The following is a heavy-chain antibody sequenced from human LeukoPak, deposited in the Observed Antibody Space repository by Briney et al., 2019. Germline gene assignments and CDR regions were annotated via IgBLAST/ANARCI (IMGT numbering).Heavy chain of an antibody. D-gene: IGHD3-22*01. CDR3: ATPYYDSSGDDAFDI. CDR1: GFTFSSYW. V-gene: IGHV3-74*01. CDR2: INSDGSST. J-gene: IGHJ3*02. Sequence: PGGYLRLSCAASGFTFSSYWMHWVRQAPGKGLVWVSRINSDGSSTSYADSVKGRFTISRDNAKNTLYLQMNSLRAEDTAVYYCATPYYDSSGDDAFDIWGQGTMVTVSS.